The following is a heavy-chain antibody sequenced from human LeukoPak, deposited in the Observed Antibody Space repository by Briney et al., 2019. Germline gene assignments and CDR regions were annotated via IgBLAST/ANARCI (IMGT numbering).Heavy chain of an antibody. CDR1: GYTFSDYY. Sequence: ASVKVSCKASGYTFSDYYMHWVRQAPGQGLEWMAWMSPNNGDTGYAQKFQGRVTITRDTSINTAYMELTSLTSEDTAVYFCARQWNWNQGGPFDIWGQGTMVTVSS. V-gene: IGHV1-8*03. CDR3: ARQWNWNQGGPFDI. CDR2: MSPNNGDT. J-gene: IGHJ3*02. D-gene: IGHD1-1*01.